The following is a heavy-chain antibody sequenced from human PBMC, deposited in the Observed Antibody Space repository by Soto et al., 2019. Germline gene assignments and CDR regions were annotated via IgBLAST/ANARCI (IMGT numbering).Heavy chain of an antibody. CDR1: GFTFSGYS. CDR3: ARGIVGATTGGYYFDY. Sequence: GGSLRLSCAASGFTFSGYSMNWVRQAPGKGLEWVSYISTSSRTVYYADSVKGRLTISRDNAKNSLYLQMNSLRDEDTAVYYCARGIVGATTGGYYFDYWGQGTLVTVSS. V-gene: IGHV3-48*02. J-gene: IGHJ4*02. CDR2: ISTSSRTV. D-gene: IGHD1-26*01.